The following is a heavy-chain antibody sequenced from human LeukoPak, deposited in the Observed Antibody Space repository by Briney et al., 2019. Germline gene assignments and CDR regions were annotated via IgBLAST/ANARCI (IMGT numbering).Heavy chain of an antibody. J-gene: IGHJ2*01. Sequence: SETLSLTCTVSGGSISSYYWSWIRQPAGKGLEWIGRIYTSGSTNYNPSLKSRVTMSVDTSKNQFSLKLSSVTAADTAVYYCARGIGVAAAGTISSYWYFDLWGRGTLVTVSS. CDR3: ARGIGVAAAGTISSYWYFDL. CDR2: IYTSGST. CDR1: GGSISSYY. V-gene: IGHV4-4*07. D-gene: IGHD6-13*01.